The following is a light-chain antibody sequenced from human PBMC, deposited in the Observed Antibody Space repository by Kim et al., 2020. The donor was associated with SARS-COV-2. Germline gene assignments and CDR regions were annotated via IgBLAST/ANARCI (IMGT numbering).Light chain of an antibody. CDR2: TAS. CDR3: QQYSSYPRT. V-gene: IGKV1-5*03. Sequence: DIQMTQSPSTLSASIGDRVTFTCRASQGISSWLAWYQQKPGRAPKVLIFTASSSESGVPSRFSGSGSGTEFTLTISGLQPDDFATYYCQQYSSYPRTFGQGTKVDIK. CDR1: QGISSW. J-gene: IGKJ1*01.